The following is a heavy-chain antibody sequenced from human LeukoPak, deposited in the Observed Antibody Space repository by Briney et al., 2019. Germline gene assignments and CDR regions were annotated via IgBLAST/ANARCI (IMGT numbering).Heavy chain of an antibody. Sequence: GGSLRLSCAASGFTFSSYGMHWVRQAPGKGLEWVGFIRYDGSNKYYADSVKHPFTISTYNSNHTLYLQMNSLRAEDTAVYYCAKFSRYYDILTGYSAYFDYWGQGTLVTVSS. D-gene: IGHD3-9*01. CDR3: AKFSRYYDILTGYSAYFDY. V-gene: IGHV3-30*02. CDR2: IRYDGSNK. J-gene: IGHJ4*02. CDR1: GFTFSSYG.